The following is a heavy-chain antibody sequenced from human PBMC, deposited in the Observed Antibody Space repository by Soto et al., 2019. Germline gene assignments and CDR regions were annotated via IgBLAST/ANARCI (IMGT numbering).Heavy chain of an antibody. Sequence: QVQLVQSGAEVKKPGASVKVSCKASGYTFTSYGISWVRQAPGQGVEWMGWISAYNGNTNYAQKLQGRVTITTDTSKSTAYMELRSLRSDDTAVDYCARVLSPGSGCNQLPFDYWGQGTLVTVSS. CDR3: ARVLSPGSGCNQLPFDY. D-gene: IGHD5-12*01. CDR1: GYTFTSYG. J-gene: IGHJ4*02. CDR2: ISAYNGNT. V-gene: IGHV1-18*04.